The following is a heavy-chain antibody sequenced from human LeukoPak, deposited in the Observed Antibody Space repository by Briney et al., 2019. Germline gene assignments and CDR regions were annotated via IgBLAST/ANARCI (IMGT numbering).Heavy chain of an antibody. D-gene: IGHD3-10*01. J-gene: IGHJ4*02. CDR3: ARVMVRGVIPLPDY. Sequence: GASVKVSCKASGYTFTNSYIHWVRQAPGQVLEWMGLINPDGGNTNYAQNFQGRVTLTRDTSTSTVYMELRSLRSDDTAVYYCARVMVRGVIPLPDYWGQGTLVTVSS. V-gene: IGHV1-46*01. CDR2: INPDGGNT. CDR1: GYTFTNSY.